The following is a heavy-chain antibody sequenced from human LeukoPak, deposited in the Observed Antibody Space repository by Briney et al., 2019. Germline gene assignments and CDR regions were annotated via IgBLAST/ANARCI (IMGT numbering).Heavy chain of an antibody. CDR2: IYYSGST. V-gene: IGHV4-39*07. D-gene: IGHD3-9*01. CDR1: GGSISSSSYY. Sequence: SETLSLTCTVSGGSISSSSYYWGWIRQPPGKGLEWIGSIYYSGSTHYNPSLKSRVTISVDTSKNQFSLQLNSVTPEDTAVYYCARDFTGADAFDIWGQGTMVTVSS. J-gene: IGHJ3*02. CDR3: ARDFTGADAFDI.